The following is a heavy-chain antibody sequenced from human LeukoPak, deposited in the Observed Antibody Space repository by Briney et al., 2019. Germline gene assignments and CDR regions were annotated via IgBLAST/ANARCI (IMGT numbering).Heavy chain of an antibody. J-gene: IGHJ4*02. Sequence: PSETLSLTCTVSGGFISSGSYYWTWIRQPPGKGLEWMGYIYYTGSANYNPSLESRVAISVDTSKSQFSLKLNSVTAADTAVYYCARDNLATLDSWGQGTLVIVSS. CDR1: GGFISSGSYY. CDR3: ARDNLATLDS. D-gene: IGHD6-6*01. CDR2: IYYTGSA. V-gene: IGHV4-61*01.